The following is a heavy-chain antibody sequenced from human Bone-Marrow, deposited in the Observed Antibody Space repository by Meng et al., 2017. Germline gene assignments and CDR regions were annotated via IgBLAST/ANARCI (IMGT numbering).Heavy chain of an antibody. D-gene: IGHD3-9*01. CDR2: ISYSGST. V-gene: IGHV4-59*01. CDR1: GASMRSYY. CDR3: ASAPINYDQLTGYYSGAFDI. Sequence: SETLSLTCTVSGASMRSYYWSWIRQAPGKGLEWIGEISYSGSTKYNPSLNSRVTISMDTSKMQFSLKLSAVAAADTAVYYCASAPINYDQLTGYYSGAFDIWGPGKMVTVSS. J-gene: IGHJ3*02.